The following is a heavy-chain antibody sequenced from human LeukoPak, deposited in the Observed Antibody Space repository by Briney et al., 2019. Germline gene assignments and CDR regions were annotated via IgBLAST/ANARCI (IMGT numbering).Heavy chain of an antibody. CDR2: ISSSSSYI. D-gene: IGHD6-13*01. Sequence: GGSLRLSCAASGFTFSSYSMNWVRQAPGKGLEWVSSISSSSSYIYYADSVKGRFTISRDNAKNSLYLQMNSLRAEDTAVYYCARGLGSSSWWFDYWGQGTLVTVSS. V-gene: IGHV3-21*01. CDR3: ARGLGSSSWWFDY. J-gene: IGHJ4*02. CDR1: GFTFSSYS.